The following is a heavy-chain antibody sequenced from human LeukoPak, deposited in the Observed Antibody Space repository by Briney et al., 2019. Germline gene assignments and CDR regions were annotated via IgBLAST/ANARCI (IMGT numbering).Heavy chain of an antibody. CDR1: GFTFSDYY. Sequence: GGSLRLSCAASGFTFSDYYMSWIRQAPGKGLEWVSYISSSGSTIYYADSVKGRFTISRDNAKNSLHLQMNSLRAEDTAVYYCAGEYYYDSSGYYSYYGMDVWGQGTTVTVSS. J-gene: IGHJ6*02. CDR2: ISSSGSTI. CDR3: AGEYYYDSSGYYSYYGMDV. V-gene: IGHV3-11*01. D-gene: IGHD3-22*01.